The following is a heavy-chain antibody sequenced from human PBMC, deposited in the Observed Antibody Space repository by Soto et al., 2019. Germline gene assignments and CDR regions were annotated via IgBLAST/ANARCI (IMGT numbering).Heavy chain of an antibody. Sequence: PGESLKISCKGFGYSFTNYWISWVRQIPGKGLEWMGRIDPSDSYTNFGPSFQGHVTISADKSTSTAYLQWSSLRASDTAMYYCARQERGSLDYWGQEILVTVSS. V-gene: IGHV5-10-1*01. CDR2: IDPSDSYT. CDR3: ARQERGSLDY. J-gene: IGHJ4*02. D-gene: IGHD3-10*01. CDR1: GYSFTNYW.